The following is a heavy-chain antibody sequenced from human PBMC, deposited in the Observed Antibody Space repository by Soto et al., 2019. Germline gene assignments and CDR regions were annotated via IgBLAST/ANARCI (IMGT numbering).Heavy chain of an antibody. Sequence: ASVKVSCKASAGTFPHYALSWVRQAPGQGLEWIGGIITVLGTTTYAQKLQGRVSIIADESANTVYMELSRLTSEDTAVYYCACNWGNSLKNWLDPWGQGTLVTVSS. D-gene: IGHD7-27*01. CDR2: IITVLGTT. CDR1: AGTFPHYA. J-gene: IGHJ5*02. CDR3: ACNWGNSLKNWLDP. V-gene: IGHV1-69*13.